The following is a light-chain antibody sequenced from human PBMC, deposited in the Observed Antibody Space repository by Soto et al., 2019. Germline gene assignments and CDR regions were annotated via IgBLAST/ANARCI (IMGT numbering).Light chain of an antibody. V-gene: IGKV3-15*01. CDR2: GAS. J-gene: IGKJ2*01. CDR3: QQYNNWPPYT. CDR1: QSVSSN. Sequence: EIVMTQSPATLSVSPGERATLSCRASQSVSSNLAWYQQKPGQAPRLLIYGASTRATGIPARFSGSGSGTEFTLTISSLQSEDGAVYYCQQYNNWPPYTFGQGTKLEIK.